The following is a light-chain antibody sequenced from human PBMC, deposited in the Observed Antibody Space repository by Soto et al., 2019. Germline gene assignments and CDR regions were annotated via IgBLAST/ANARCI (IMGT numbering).Light chain of an antibody. CDR1: SSDVGGYNY. CDR3: SSYTSSSTYV. V-gene: IGLV2-14*01. Sequence: QSVLTQPPSASGSPGQSVTISCTGTSSDVGGYNYVSWYQQHPGKATKLMIFDVSNRPSGVSNRFSGSKSSNTASLTISGLQAEDEAEYYCSSYTSSSTYVFGTGTKVTVL. J-gene: IGLJ1*01. CDR2: DVS.